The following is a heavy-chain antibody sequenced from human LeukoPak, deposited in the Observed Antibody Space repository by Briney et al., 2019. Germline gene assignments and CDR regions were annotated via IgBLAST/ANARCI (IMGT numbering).Heavy chain of an antibody. J-gene: IGHJ4*02. CDR3: AKRNSN. CDR1: GFTFSSYA. V-gene: IGHV3-23*01. CDR2: ISGSGGST. D-gene: IGHD2-21*01. Sequence: GGSLRLSCAASGFTFSSYAMSWVRQAPGRGLEWVSSISGSGGSTFYADSVKGRFTISRDNSNNTLYLQVNGLRAEDTAVYYCAKRNSNWGQGTLVTVSS.